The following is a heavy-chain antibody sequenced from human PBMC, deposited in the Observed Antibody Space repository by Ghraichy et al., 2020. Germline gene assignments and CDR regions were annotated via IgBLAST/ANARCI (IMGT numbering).Heavy chain of an antibody. D-gene: IGHD3-22*01. CDR3: ARLRYYDSSGYYGYYFDY. CDR2: IYYSGST. J-gene: IGHJ4*02. V-gene: IGHV4-59*08. CDR1: GGSISSYY. Sequence: SETLSLTCTVSGGSISSYYWSWTRQPPGKGLEWIGYIYYSGSTNYNPSLKSRVTISVDTSKNQFSLKLSSVTAADTAVYYCARLRYYDSSGYYGYYFDYWGQGTLVTVSS.